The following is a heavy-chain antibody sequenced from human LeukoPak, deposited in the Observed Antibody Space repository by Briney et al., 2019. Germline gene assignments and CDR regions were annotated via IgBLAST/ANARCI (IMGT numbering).Heavy chain of an antibody. CDR3: ASRAAAGTWSGPWDGMDV. D-gene: IGHD6-13*01. Sequence: GASVKVSCKASGYTFTGYYMHWVRQAPGQGLEWLGWINPNSGGTNYAQKFQGRVTMTRDTSISTAYMELSRLRSDDTAVYYCASRAAAGTWSGPWDGMDVWGQGTTVTVSS. J-gene: IGHJ6*02. CDR2: INPNSGGT. CDR1: GYTFTGYY. V-gene: IGHV1-2*02.